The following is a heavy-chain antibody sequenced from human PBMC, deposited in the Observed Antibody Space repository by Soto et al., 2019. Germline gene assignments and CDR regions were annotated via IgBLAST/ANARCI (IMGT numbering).Heavy chain of an antibody. CDR1: GFALRNYA. Sequence: LGGSLGLSCAASGFALRNYAISWVRQAPRKGLEWVSSISGSGGSTYYADSVKGRFTISRDTSKNTLYLEMNSLRAEDTAVYFCGKELSSTWFPLDYWGQGTLVTVSS. J-gene: IGHJ4*02. D-gene: IGHD6-13*01. V-gene: IGHV3-23*01. CDR3: GKELSSTWFPLDY. CDR2: ISGSGGST.